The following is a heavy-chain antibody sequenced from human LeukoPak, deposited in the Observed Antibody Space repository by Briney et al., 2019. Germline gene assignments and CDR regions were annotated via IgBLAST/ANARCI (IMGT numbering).Heavy chain of an antibody. CDR3: ARLHSGNAFGV. Sequence: SETLSLTCTVSGDSIGSSSYYWGWIRQPPGKGLEWIGSIYYSGSTYYNPSLKSRVTISVDTSKSQFSLKLSSVTAADTAVYYCARLHSGNAFGVWGLGTMVIVSS. CDR1: GDSIGSSSYY. CDR2: IYYSGST. V-gene: IGHV4-39*01. J-gene: IGHJ3*01. D-gene: IGHD1-26*01.